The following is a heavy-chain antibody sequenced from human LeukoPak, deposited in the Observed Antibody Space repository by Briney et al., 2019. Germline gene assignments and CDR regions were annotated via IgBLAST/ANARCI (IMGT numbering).Heavy chain of an antibody. CDR3: ARGPLWFGETTIDY. CDR2: INPNSGGT. Sequence: ASVKVSCKPSGYSLTGHYMHWVRQAPGQGLEWMGWINPNSGGTSFAQKFQGRVTMTRDTSISTAYMELSRLRSDDTAVYYCARGPLWFGETTIDYWGQGTLVTVSS. J-gene: IGHJ4*02. V-gene: IGHV1-2*02. CDR1: GYSLTGHY. D-gene: IGHD3-10*01.